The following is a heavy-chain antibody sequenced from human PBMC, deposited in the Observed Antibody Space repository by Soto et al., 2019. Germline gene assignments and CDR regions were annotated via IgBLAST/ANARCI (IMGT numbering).Heavy chain of an antibody. Sequence: EVQLVESGGGLVQPGRSLRLSCAASGFTFDDYAMHWVRQAPGKGLEWVSGISWNSGTIVYADSVKARFTISRDNAKNSLYLQMNSLRGEDTALYYCAKDMRGGSSSSRYYYGLDVWGQGTTVTVSS. J-gene: IGHJ6*02. CDR2: ISWNSGTI. CDR3: AKDMRGGSSSSRYYYGLDV. CDR1: GFTFDDYA. V-gene: IGHV3-9*01. D-gene: IGHD6-13*01.